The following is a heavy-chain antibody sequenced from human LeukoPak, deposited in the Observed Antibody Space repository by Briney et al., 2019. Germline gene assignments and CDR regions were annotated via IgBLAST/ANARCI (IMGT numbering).Heavy chain of an antibody. CDR2: ISSSSSYI. D-gene: IGHD3-9*01. V-gene: IGHV3-21*04. J-gene: IGHJ4*02. CDR3: AKAKGNFDWLLYYFDY. CDR1: GFIFSSYT. Sequence: PGGSLRLSCAASGFIFSSYTMNWVRQAPGKGLEWVSSISSSSSYIYYADSVKGRFTISRDNAKNSLYLQMNSLRAEDTALYYCAKAKGNFDWLLYYFDYWGQGTLVTVSS.